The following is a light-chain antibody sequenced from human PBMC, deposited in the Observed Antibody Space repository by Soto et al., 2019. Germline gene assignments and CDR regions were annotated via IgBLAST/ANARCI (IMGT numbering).Light chain of an antibody. CDR3: SSYSISTAYL. CDR1: SSDVGGYDY. CDR2: EVS. J-gene: IGLJ1*01. V-gene: IGLV2-14*01. Sequence: QSVLTQPASVSGSPGQSITISCTGTSSDVGGYDYVSWYQLHPGKAPKLMVFEVSNRPSGVSYRFSGSKPGNTASLTISGLQAEDEADYFCSSYSISTAYLFGTGTKLTVL.